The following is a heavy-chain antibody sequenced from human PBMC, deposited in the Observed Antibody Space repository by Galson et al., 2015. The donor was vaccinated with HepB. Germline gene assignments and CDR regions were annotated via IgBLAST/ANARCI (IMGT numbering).Heavy chain of an antibody. V-gene: IGHV3-30-3*01. CDR3: GQLLDY. D-gene: IGHD2-2*01. CDR1: GFTFSSYA. CDR2: ISYDGSNK. Sequence: SLRLSCAASGFTFSSYAMHWVRQTPGKGLEWVAVISYDGSNKYYADSVKGRFTISRDNSKNTLYLQMNSLRAEDTAVYYCGQLLDYWGQGTLVTVSS. J-gene: IGHJ4*02.